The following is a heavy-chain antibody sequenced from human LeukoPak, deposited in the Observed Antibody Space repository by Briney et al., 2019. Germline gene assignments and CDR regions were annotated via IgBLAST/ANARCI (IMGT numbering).Heavy chain of an antibody. V-gene: IGHV3-30-3*01. CDR3: ARGRGGDGYNWLCYFDY. CDR1: GFTFSSYA. CDR2: ISYDGSNK. Sequence: PGGSLRLSCAAAGFTFSSYAMHWVRQAPGKGLEWVAVISYDGSNKYYADSVKGRFTISRDNSKNTLNLQMNSLRSEDTAVYYCARGRGGDGYNWLCYFDYWGQGTLVTVSS. D-gene: IGHD5-24*01. J-gene: IGHJ4*02.